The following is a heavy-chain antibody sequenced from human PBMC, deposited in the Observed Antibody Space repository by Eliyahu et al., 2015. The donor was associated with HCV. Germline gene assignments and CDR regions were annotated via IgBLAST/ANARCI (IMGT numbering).Heavy chain of an antibody. CDR1: GFSINNRLX. CDR3: ARVSTELLLWNWWYYLDV. Sequence: QVTLKESGPVLVKPTETLTLTCTVXGFSINNRLXVSWXRQPPGXAXEWLAHXFANDAKLYSTSLKSRLTISKDTSKSQVVLTMTNMDPVDTATYYCARVSTELLLWNWWYYLDVWGKGTTVTVSS. J-gene: IGHJ6*03. CDR2: XFANDAK. V-gene: IGHV2-26*01. D-gene: IGHD3-10*01.